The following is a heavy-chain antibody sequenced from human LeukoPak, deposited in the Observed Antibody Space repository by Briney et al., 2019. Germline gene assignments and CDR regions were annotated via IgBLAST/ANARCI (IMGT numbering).Heavy chain of an antibody. CDR1: GYSISSGYY. V-gene: IGHV4-38-2*02. J-gene: IGHJ4*02. CDR2: IYHSGST. D-gene: IGHD2-21*01. CDR3: ARDRARIPPYYFDY. Sequence: SETLSLTCNVSGYSISSGYYWGWIRQPPGKGLEWIGSIYHSGSTYYNPSLKSRVTISVDTSKNRFSLKLSSVTAADTVVYYCARDRARIPPYYFDYWGQGTLVTVSS.